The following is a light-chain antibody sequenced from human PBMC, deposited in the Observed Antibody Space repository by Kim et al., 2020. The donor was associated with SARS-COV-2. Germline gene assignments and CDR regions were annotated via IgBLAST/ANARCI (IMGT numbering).Light chain of an antibody. Sequence: SYELTQPPSVSVSPGQTASITCSGDKLGDKYACCYQQKPGQSPVLVIYQDSKRPSGIPERFSGSNSGNTATLTISGTQAMDEADYYCQAWDSSPGYVFGTGTKVTVL. J-gene: IGLJ1*01. CDR3: QAWDSSPGYV. CDR2: QDS. V-gene: IGLV3-1*01. CDR1: KLGDKY.